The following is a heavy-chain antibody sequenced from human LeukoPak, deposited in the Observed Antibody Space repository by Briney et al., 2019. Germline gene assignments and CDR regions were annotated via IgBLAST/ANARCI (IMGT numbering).Heavy chain of an antibody. CDR2: IYSGGST. V-gene: IGHV3-66*01. Sequence: GGSQRLSCAASGFTVSSNYMSWVRQAPGKGLEWVSVIYSGGSTYYADSVKGRFTISRDNSKNTLYLQMNSLRAEDTAVYYCARGVVPALGYYFDYWGQGTLVTVSS. J-gene: IGHJ4*02. CDR3: ARGVVPALGYYFDY. D-gene: IGHD2-2*01. CDR1: GFTVSSNY.